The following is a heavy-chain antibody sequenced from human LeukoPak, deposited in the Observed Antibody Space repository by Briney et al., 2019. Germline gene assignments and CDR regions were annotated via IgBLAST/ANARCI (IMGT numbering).Heavy chain of an antibody. J-gene: IGHJ4*02. CDR2: IRGNNDNR. CDR3: LRDLKGTGDLGYFDY. CDR1: GYTFTDYG. Sequence: ASVKVSCKASGYTFTDYGVSWVRQAPGQGLEWMAWIRGNNDNRNSAYKFQGRVTMTTDRTTSTAYMELGSLRSDDTAIYYCLRDLKGTGDLGYFDYCGQGTLVTVSS. V-gene: IGHV1-18*01. D-gene: IGHD7-27*01.